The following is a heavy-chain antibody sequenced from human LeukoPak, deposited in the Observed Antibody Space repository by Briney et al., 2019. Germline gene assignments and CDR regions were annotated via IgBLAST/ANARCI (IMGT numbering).Heavy chain of an antibody. V-gene: IGHV4-38-2*02. J-gene: IGHJ6*03. CDR2: IYHSGST. D-gene: IGHD3-22*01. CDR3: ARSSEGRYYYDSSGFSYYYYYMDV. CDR1: GYSINSGYY. Sequence: SETLSLTCTVSGYSINSGYYWGWIRQPPGKGLEWIGSIYHSGSTYYNPSLKSRVTISVDTSKNQFSLKLSSVTAADTAVYYCARSSEGRYYYDSSGFSYYYYYMDVWGKGTTVTISS.